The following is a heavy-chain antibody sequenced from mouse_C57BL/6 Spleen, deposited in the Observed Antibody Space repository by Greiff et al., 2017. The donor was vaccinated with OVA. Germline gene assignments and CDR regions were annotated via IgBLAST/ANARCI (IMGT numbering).Heavy chain of an antibody. CDR3: ARRGDWGYFDY. Sequence: EVHLVESGGGAVKPGGSLKLSCAASGFTFSDYGMHWVRQAPEKGLEWVAYISGGSSSIYFADTLKGRFTISRDNARNTLFLQMTSLRSEDTAMYYCARRGDWGYFDYWGQGTTLTVSS. D-gene: IGHD4-1*01. J-gene: IGHJ2*01. CDR2: ISGGSSSI. V-gene: IGHV5-17*01. CDR1: GFTFSDYG.